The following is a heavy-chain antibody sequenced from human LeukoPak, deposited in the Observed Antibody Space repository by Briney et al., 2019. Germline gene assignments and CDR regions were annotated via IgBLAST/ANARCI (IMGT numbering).Heavy chain of an antibody. CDR2: INHSGST. D-gene: IGHD4-17*01. CDR3: ARLGATVTTNAFDI. CDR1: GGSFSGYY. Sequence: SETLSLTCAVYGGSFSGYYWSWIRQPPGKGLEWIGEINHSGSTNYNPSLKSRVTISVDTSKNQFSLKLSSVTAADTAVYYCARLGATVTTNAFDIWGQGTMVIVSS. J-gene: IGHJ3*02. V-gene: IGHV4-34*01.